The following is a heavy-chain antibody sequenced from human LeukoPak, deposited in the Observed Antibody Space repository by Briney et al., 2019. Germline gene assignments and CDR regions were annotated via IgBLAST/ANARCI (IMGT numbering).Heavy chain of an antibody. CDR1: GGSISSYY. CDR2: IYYSGST. Sequence: SETLSLTCTVSGGSISSYYWSWIRQPPGKGLEWIRYIYYSGSTNYNPSLKSRVTISVDTSKNQFSLKLSSVTAADTAVYYCARDPIAVAGNGFDPWGQGTLVTVSS. J-gene: IGHJ5*02. D-gene: IGHD6-19*01. V-gene: IGHV4-59*01. CDR3: ARDPIAVAGNGFDP.